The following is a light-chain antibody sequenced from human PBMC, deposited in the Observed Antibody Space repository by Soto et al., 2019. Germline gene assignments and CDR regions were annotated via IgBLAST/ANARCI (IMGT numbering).Light chain of an antibody. CDR1: QSVSSSY. J-gene: IGKJ2*01. CDR2: HAS. CDR3: QQYGSAPSYT. V-gene: IGKV3-20*01. Sequence: EIVLTQSPGTLSLSPGERATLSCRASQSVSSSYLAWYQQKPGQAPRLLIYHASSRATGIPDRFSGSGSGTDFLLTISRLEPADFAVYYYQQYGSAPSYTFGQGTKLEIK.